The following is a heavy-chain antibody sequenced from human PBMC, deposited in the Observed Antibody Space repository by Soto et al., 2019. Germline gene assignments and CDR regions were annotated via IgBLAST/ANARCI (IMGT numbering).Heavy chain of an antibody. V-gene: IGHV1-69*01. Sequence: QVQLVQSGAEVKKPGSSVNVSCKASGGTFSSYAISWVRQAPGQGLEWMGGIIPIFGTANYAQKFQGRVTITADESTRTAYMELSSLRSEDTPVYYCASHGVGATFFDYWGQGTLVTVSS. D-gene: IGHD1-26*01. CDR1: GGTFSSYA. CDR2: IIPIFGTA. J-gene: IGHJ4*02. CDR3: ASHGVGATFFDY.